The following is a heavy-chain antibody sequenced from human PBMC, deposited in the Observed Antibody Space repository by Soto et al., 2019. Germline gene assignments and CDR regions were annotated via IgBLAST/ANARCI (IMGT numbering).Heavy chain of an antibody. Sequence: LRLSCAASGFTFSSYDMHWVRQATGKGLEWVSAIGTAGDTYYPGSVKGRFTISRENAKNSLYLQMNSLRAGDTAVYYCARVGTAMRDYYGMDVWGQGTTVTVSS. J-gene: IGHJ6*02. CDR3: ARVGTAMRDYYGMDV. CDR1: GFTFSSYD. CDR2: IGTAGDT. D-gene: IGHD5-18*01. V-gene: IGHV3-13*01.